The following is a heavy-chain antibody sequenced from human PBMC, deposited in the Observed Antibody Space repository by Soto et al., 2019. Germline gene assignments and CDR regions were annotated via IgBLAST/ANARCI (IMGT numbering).Heavy chain of an antibody. J-gene: IGHJ5*02. CDR1: GGSISTSRSY. Sequence: QLQLLESGPGLVKASETLSLTCSVSGGSISTSRSYWAWIRQPPGKGLEWLATIFYSGSTFYNPSLASRVSVSVDTSRNECSLKLRSVTAADTAVYYCARQPTTGDTDLWFDPWGQGTLVTVSS. CDR3: ARQPTTGDTDLWFDP. CDR2: IFYSGST. D-gene: IGHD1-1*01. V-gene: IGHV4-39*01.